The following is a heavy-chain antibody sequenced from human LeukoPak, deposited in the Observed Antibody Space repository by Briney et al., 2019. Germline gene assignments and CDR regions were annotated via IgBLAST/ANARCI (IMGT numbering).Heavy chain of an antibody. CDR2: ITFDGRGT. CDR1: GFTFRNSG. CDR3: ARDYSAWSRDY. V-gene: IGHV3-23*01. D-gene: IGHD6-19*01. Sequence: GGSLRLSCAASGFTFRNSGMTWVRQAPGKGLDWVSTITFDGRGTYYAASVKGRFTISRDNSKNTMSLQVSSLRAEDTAVYYCARDYSAWSRDYWGQGTLVTV. J-gene: IGHJ4*02.